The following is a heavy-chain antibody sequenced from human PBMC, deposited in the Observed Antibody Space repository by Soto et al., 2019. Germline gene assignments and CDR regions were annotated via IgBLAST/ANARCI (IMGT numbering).Heavy chain of an antibody. J-gene: IGHJ6*02. CDR2: IYSGGST. CDR1: GFTDNIDY. CDR3: AREPPHTTSQNYYYGMDV. V-gene: IGHV3-53*02. Sequence: EVQLLETGGGLIQPGGSLSLSCAVSGFTDNIDYISWVRQAPGKGMEWVSVIYSGGSTYYADSVKGRFIISRDNAKNMLYLQMNSLRVDDTAVYYCAREPPHTTSQNYYYGMDVWGQGTMVIVSS. D-gene: IGHD1-26*01.